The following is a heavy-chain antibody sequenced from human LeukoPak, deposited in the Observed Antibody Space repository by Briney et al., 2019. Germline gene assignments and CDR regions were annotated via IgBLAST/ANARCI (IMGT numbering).Heavy chain of an antibody. CDR2: MYYSGST. CDR1: GGSISSGDYY. V-gene: IGHV4-30-4*01. CDR3: ARVAEYQQITTPGYYYYYMDV. D-gene: IGHD2-2*01. Sequence: SETLSLTCTVSGGSISSGDYYWSWIRQPPGKGLEWIAYMYYSGSTYYNPSLKSRVTMSADTSKNQLSLKLSSVTAADTAVYYCARVAEYQQITTPGYYYYYMDVWGKGTTVTVSS. J-gene: IGHJ6*03.